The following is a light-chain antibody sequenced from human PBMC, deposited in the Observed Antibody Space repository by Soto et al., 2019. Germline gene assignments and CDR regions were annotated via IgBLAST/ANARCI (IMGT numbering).Light chain of an antibody. V-gene: IGKV3-15*01. J-gene: IGKJ1*01. CDR3: QQYNHWPPTWT. CDR2: DAS. CDR1: QTIGSN. Sequence: EVVMTQSPATLSVSPGERATLSCRASQTIGSNLAWYQQRPGQPPRLLIYDASTRATDIPARFTGSGSGTEFTLTISSLQSADSAVYYCQQYNHWPPTWTFGQGTKVDIK.